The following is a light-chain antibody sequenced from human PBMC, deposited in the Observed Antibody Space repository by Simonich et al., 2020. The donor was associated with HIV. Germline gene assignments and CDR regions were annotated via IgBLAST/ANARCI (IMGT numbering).Light chain of an antibody. V-gene: IGKV1-33*01. J-gene: IGKJ2*01. CDR1: QDIANY. Sequence: DIQMTQSPSSLSASVGDRVTITCQASQDIANYLNWYQQKPGKAPKLLIFDASNLETGVQSRFSGNASGTDFTFTITSLRPEDIATYYCQQYDNLPYTFGQGTKLEIK. CDR2: DAS. CDR3: QQYDNLPYT.